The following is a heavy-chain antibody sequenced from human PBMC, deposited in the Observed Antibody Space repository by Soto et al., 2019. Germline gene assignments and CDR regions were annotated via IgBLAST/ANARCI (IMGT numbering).Heavy chain of an antibody. CDR2: IKSKTDGGTT. J-gene: IGHJ3*02. D-gene: IGHD3-3*01. CDR1: GFTFSNAW. CDR3: TTASTIGYAFDI. Sequence: GGSLRLSCAASGFTFSNAWMSWVRQAPGKGLEWVGRIKSKTDGGTTDYAAPVKGRFTISRDDSKNTLYLQMNSLKTEDTAVYYCTTASTIGYAFDIWGQGTMVTVSS. V-gene: IGHV3-15*01.